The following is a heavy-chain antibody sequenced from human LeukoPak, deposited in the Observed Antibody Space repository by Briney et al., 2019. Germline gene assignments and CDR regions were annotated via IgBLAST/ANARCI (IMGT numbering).Heavy chain of an antibody. V-gene: IGHV1-18*01. CDR1: GYTFTRYG. D-gene: IGHD1-26*01. CDR2: ISGSNGNT. Sequence: ASVKVSCKASGYTFTRYGMSWVRQAPGQGLEWMGWISGSNGNTNYAQKLQGRVTMTTDTSTGTAYMELRSLRSDDTAVYYCARSGRGTSYYFDYWGQGTLVTVSS. J-gene: IGHJ4*02. CDR3: ARSGRGTSYYFDY.